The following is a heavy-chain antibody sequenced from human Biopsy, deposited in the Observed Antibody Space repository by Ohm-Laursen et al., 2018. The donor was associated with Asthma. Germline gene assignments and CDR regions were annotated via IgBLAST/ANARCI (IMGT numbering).Heavy chain of an antibody. CDR1: GFSLSSSGAN. D-gene: IGHD1-14*01. Sequence: TQTLTLTCSFSGFSLSSSGANVNWIRQPPGKALEWLARIDWEEDKFYSTSLRTRLTISKGSSEDQVVLTMTNMGPVDTATYYCTRHNNYWGPGILVTVSS. J-gene: IGHJ4*02. V-gene: IGHV2-70*04. CDR3: TRHNNY. CDR2: IDWEEDK.